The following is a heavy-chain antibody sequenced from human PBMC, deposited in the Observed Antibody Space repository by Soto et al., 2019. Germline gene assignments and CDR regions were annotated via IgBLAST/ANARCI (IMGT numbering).Heavy chain of an antibody. Sequence: PGESLKISCKGSGYSFTSYWISWVRQMPGKGLEWMGRIDPSDSYTNYSPSFQGHVTISADKSISTAYLQWSSLKASDTAMYYCALSAQKDAVTTISFFYYGMDVWGQGTTATVSS. D-gene: IGHD4-4*01. CDR2: IDPSDSYT. J-gene: IGHJ6*02. V-gene: IGHV5-10-1*01. CDR1: GYSFTSYW. CDR3: ALSAQKDAVTTISFFYYGMDV.